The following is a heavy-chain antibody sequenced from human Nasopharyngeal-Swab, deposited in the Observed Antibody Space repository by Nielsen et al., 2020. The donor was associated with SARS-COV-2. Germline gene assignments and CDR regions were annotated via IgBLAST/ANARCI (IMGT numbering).Heavy chain of an antibody. CDR1: GASFNGYY. CDR2: INHSGST. Sequence: SETLSLTCAVYGASFNGYYWSWIRQSPGKGLECIGEINHSGSTNYNPSLKSRVTISVDTSKTQFSLKLSSVTAADTAVYYCARGSTMNGYYGMDVWGQGTTVTVSS. J-gene: IGHJ6*02. V-gene: IGHV4-34*01. CDR3: ARGSTMNGYYGMDV. D-gene: IGHD3-22*01.